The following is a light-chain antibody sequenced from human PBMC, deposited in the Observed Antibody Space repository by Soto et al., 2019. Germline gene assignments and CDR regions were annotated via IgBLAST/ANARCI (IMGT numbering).Light chain of an antibody. CDR1: TINVGGYNR. Sequence: QSALTQPPSVSGSPGQSVTSPGPGPTINVGGYNRVSWYQQPPGTAPKLIIYDVTKRPSGVPDRFSGSKSGNTASLTISGLQAEDEADYYCCSYAGSYSWIFGGGTKVTVL. J-gene: IGLJ2*01. CDR3: CSYAGSYSWI. V-gene: IGLV2-11*01. CDR2: DVT.